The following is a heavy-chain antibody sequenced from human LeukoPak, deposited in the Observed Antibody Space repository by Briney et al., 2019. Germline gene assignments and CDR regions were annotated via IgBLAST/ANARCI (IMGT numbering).Heavy chain of an antibody. CDR1: GGSISSGSYY. CDR2: IYTSGST. D-gene: IGHD2-2*02. J-gene: IGHJ2*01. V-gene: IGHV4-61*02. CDR3: ARDSLRGVPAAITVPSYFDL. Sequence: SETLSLTCTVSGGSISSGSYYWSWIRQPAGKGLEWIGRIYTSGSTNYNPSLKSRVTISVDTSKNQFSLKLSSVTAADTAVYYCARDSLRGVPAAITVPSYFDLWGRGTLVTVSS.